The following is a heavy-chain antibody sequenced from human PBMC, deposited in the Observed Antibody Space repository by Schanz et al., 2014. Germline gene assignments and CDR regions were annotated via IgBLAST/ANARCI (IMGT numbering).Heavy chain of an antibody. CDR2: ISAFDDKT. CDR1: GYTFNNHG. CDR3: ARETTIITGGAFDV. Sequence: QVQLVQSGGEVKKPGASATVSCKASGYTFNNHGISWVRQAPGQGLEWMGWISAFDDKTDYAQNFQGRLIMTTDTSTTTVYMELRGLRSDDTAVYYCARETTIITGGAFDVGGQGTMVTVSS. J-gene: IGHJ3*01. V-gene: IGHV1-18*01. D-gene: IGHD3-9*01.